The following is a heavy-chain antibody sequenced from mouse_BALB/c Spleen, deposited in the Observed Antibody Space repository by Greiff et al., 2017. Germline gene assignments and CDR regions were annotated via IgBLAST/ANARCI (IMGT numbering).Heavy chain of an antibody. J-gene: IGHJ1*01. Sequence: QVQLQQSGPGLVAPSQSLSISCTASGFSLTSYGVHWVRQPPGKGLEWLGVIWAGGSTNYNSALMSRLSISKDNSKNQVCLKMNSLQTDDTAMYYCARGGTTVVPDWYFDVWGEGTTVTVSS. CDR1: GFSLTSYG. V-gene: IGHV2-9*02. CDR3: ARGGTTVVPDWYFDV. CDR2: IWAGGST. D-gene: IGHD1-1*01.